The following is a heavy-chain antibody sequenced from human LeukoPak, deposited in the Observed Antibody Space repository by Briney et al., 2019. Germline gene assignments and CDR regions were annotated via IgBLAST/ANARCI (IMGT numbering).Heavy chain of an antibody. D-gene: IGHD6-13*01. CDR1: GGSISSYY. J-gene: IGHJ4*02. CDR2: IYTSGST. Sequence: SETLSLTCTVSGGSISSYYWSWIRQPAGKGLEWIGRIYTSGSTNYNPSLESRVTISIDTSKNQFSLKLTSVTAADTAVYYCARERWQDIAAAIDFDSWGQGTLVTVSS. V-gene: IGHV4-4*07. CDR3: ARERWQDIAAAIDFDS.